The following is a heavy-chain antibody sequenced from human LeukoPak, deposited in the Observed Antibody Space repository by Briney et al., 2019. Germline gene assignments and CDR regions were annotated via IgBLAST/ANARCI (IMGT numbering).Heavy chain of an antibody. CDR1: GGSISSYY. CDR3: ARDYYYYMDV. CDR2: IYYSGST. V-gene: IGHV4-59*08. J-gene: IGHJ6*03. Sequence: SETLSLTCTVSGGSISSYYWSWIRHPPGKGLEWIGYIYYSGSTNYNPSLKSRVTISVDTSKNQFSLKLSSVTAADTAVYYCARDYYYYMDVWGKGTTVTVSS.